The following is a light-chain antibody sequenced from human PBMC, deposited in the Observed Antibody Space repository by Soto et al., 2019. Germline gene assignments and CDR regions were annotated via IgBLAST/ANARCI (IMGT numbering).Light chain of an antibody. CDR1: SGDVAGYIY. J-gene: IGLJ1*01. CDR3: CSYAGSHTKYV. V-gene: IGLV2-11*01. CDR2: DVT. Sequence: QSALTQPRSVSGSPGQSVTISCTGTSGDVAGYIYVSWYQQHPGKAPKVIIYDVTQRPSGVPDRFSGSKSGNAASLTISGLQAEDEADYYCCSYAGSHTKYVFGTGTKVTVL.